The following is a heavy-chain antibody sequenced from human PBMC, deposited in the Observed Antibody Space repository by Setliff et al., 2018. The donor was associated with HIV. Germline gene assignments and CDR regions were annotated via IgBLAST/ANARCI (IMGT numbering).Heavy chain of an antibody. J-gene: IGHJ5*02. Sequence: GASVKVSCKASGYDFINYGFNWVRQAPGQGLEWVGWISPYNGDTNYAQKFQGRVTMTTDTSTTTAYLELRSLRSDDTAVYYCAGYREGYCSGDNCYSGNESWGQGTLVTAPQ. V-gene: IGHV1-18*01. CDR1: GYDFINYG. CDR2: ISPYNGDT. CDR3: AGYREGYCSGDNCYSGNES. D-gene: IGHD2-15*01.